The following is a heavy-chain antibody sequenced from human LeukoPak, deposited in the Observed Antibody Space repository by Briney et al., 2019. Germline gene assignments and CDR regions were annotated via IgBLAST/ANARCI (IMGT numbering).Heavy chain of an antibody. CDR2: IYHSGST. D-gene: IGHD2-15*01. V-gene: IGHV4-39*07. CDR1: GGSISSSSYY. CDR3: ARDSPRYCSGGSCYAFDI. Sequence: PSETLSLTCTVSGGSISSSSYYWGWIRQPPGKGLEWIGYIYHSGSTYYNPSLKRRVTISVDRSKNQFSLKLSSVTAADTAVYYCARDSPRYCSGGSCYAFDIWGQGTMVTVSS. J-gene: IGHJ3*02.